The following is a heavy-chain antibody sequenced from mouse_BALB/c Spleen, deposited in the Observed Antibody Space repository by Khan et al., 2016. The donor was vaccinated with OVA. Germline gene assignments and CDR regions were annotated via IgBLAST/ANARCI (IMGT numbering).Heavy chain of an antibody. J-gene: IGHJ3*01. V-gene: IGHV1-4*01. CDR2: INPNNGYT. CDR3: VRDGAYYRNDGWWAY. CDR1: GYTFTSYT. D-gene: IGHD2-14*01. Sequence: QVQLQQSGAELARPGASVKMSCKTSGYTFTSYTIHWIKLRPGQGLEWIGYINPNNGYTNYNQKFKDKATLTADKSSTTVYMQLRSLTSDDSAIYNSVRDGAYYRNDGWWAYWGQGTLVTGSA.